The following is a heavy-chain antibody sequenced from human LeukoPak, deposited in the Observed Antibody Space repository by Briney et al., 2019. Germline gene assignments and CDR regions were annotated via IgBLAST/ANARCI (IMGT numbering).Heavy chain of an antibody. V-gene: IGHV3-43*01. J-gene: IGHJ4*02. CDR2: ISWDGGST. CDR1: GFTFDDYT. D-gene: IGHD1-1*01. Sequence: GSLRLSCAASGFTFDDYTMHWVRQAPGKGLEWVSLISWDGGSTYYADSVKGRFTISRDNSKNSLYLQMNSLRTEDTALYYCATTGTTSGYWGQGTLVTVSS. CDR3: ATTGTTSGY.